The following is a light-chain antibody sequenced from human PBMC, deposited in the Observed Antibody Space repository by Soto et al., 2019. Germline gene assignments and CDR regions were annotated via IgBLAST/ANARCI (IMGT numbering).Light chain of an antibody. V-gene: IGKV1D-12*01. J-gene: IGKJ5*01. CDR2: AAS. CDR1: QGIRSS. CDR3: QQADTFTIT. Sequence: QMTQSPSSVSASVGDRVTISCQASQGIRSSLAWYQQKXGKAPKXXIYAASSLQSGVPSRFSGSGFGTDFTLTISSLQPEGSAICYSQQADTFTITFGQGTKLDIK.